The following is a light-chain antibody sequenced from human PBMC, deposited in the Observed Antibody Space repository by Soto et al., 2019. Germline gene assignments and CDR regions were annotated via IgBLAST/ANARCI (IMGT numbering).Light chain of an antibody. J-gene: IGKJ1*01. CDR1: QSVSNNY. CDR3: QQYGSSGT. CDR2: GAS. Sequence: IVLPQSPGTLSRSPGERATLSWRASQSVSNNYLAWYQQKPGQAPRLLIYGASNRATGIPDRFSGSGAGTDFTLTISRLEPEDFAVYYCQQYGSSGTFGQGTKVDI. V-gene: IGKV3-20*01.